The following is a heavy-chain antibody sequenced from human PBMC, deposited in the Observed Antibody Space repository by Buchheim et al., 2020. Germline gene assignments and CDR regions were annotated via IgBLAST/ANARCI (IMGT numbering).Heavy chain of an antibody. CDR2: ITGSGDNT. CDR1: GFTFRSYV. D-gene: IGHD1-20*01. V-gene: IGHV3-23*01. J-gene: IGHJ4*02. CDR3: AKVRITGTTWVWDY. Sequence: EVQLLESGGGLVQPGESLRLSCAASGFTFRSYVMSWVRQAPGEGLEWVSCITGSGDNTYYADSVKGRFTISSDNSKNILYLQMNSLRDEDTALYFCAKVRITGTTWVWDYWGQGTL.